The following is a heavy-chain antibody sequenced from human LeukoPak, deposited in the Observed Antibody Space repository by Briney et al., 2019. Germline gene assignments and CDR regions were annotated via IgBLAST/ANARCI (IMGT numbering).Heavy chain of an antibody. CDR3: ARTVWFGELYFDY. Sequence: SETLSLTCTVSGGSISSYYWSWIRQPPGKGLEWIGYIYYSGSTNYNPSLKSRVTISVDTSKNQFSLKLSSVTAADTAVYYCARTVWFGELYFDYWGQGTLVTVSS. J-gene: IGHJ4*02. D-gene: IGHD3-10*01. CDR2: IYYSGST. CDR1: GGSISSYY. V-gene: IGHV4-59*12.